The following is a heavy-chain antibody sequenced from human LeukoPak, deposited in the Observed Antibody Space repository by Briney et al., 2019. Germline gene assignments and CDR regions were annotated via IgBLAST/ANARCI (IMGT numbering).Heavy chain of an antibody. CDR2: ISSSSSYI. J-gene: IGHJ4*02. CDR1: GFTFSSYS. D-gene: IGHD6-19*01. V-gene: IGHV3-21*01. CDR3: ARGEIAVEFDY. Sequence: GGSLRLSCAASGFTFSSYSMNWVRQAPGKGLEWVSSISSSSSYIYYADSVKGRFTISRDNAKNSLYLQMNSLSAEDTAVYYCARGEIAVEFDYWGQGTLVTVSS.